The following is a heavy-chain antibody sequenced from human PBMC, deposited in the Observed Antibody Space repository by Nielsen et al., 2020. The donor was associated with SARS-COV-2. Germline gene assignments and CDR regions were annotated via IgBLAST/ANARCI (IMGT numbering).Heavy chain of an antibody. CDR2: IVVGSGNT. CDR3: SAIRRDYFDSSDFYYSSAGRRRSFDY. D-gene: IGHD3-22*01. V-gene: IGHV1-58*01. CDR1: GFTFISSA. J-gene: IGHJ4*02. Sequence: SVNVSCKASGFTFISSAVQWVRQARGQGLEWIGWIVVGSGNTNYAQRFQERVTITRDMSTGTAYMELSSLRSEDTAVYYCSAIRRDYFDSSDFYYSSAGRRRSFDYWGQGTLVTVSS.